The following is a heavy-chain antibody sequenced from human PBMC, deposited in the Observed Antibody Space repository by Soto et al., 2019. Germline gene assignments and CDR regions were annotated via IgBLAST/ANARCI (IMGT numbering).Heavy chain of an antibody. Sequence: VGSVRLSCAASAFTCSSYAMSWVLQAPGKGLESVSATSGSGGSTSYGDSVKGRFITSRDNLKNTLCLQMNSLRAEETAVYYCAKGSYADTYYYHAKDCWGQANTVTVYS. J-gene: IGHJ6*02. CDR2: TSGSGGST. V-gene: IGHV3-23*01. CDR1: AFTCSSYA. CDR3: AKGSYADTYYYHAKDC.